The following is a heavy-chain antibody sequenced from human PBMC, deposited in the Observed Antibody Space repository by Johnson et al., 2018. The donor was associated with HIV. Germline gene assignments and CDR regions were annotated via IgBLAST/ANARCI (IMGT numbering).Heavy chain of an antibody. V-gene: IGHV3-30-3*01. CDR2: ISFDGSNK. J-gene: IGHJ3*02. Sequence: QVQLVESGGGVVQPGRSLRLSCAASRFTFSSYSMHWVRQAPGKGLEWVAVISFDGSNKYYADSVKGRFTISRDNYKNTLYLQMNSLRAEDTAVYYCAKDGAVDAFDIWGQGTMVTVSS. D-gene: IGHD1-26*01. CDR1: RFTFSSYS. CDR3: AKDGAVDAFDI.